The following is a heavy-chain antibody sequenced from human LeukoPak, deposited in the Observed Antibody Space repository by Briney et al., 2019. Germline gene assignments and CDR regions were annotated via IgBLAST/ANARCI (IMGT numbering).Heavy chain of an antibody. Sequence: GESLKISCKGSGYRFTTQWIGWVRQMPGKGLEWMGSIYPGDSDTRYSPSFQGQVIISVDKSISTAYLQWSSLKASDTAMYFCATLGDGYNWFDYWGQGTLVTVSS. CDR3: ATLGDGYNWFDY. CDR2: IYPGDSDT. V-gene: IGHV5-51*01. J-gene: IGHJ4*02. D-gene: IGHD5-24*01. CDR1: GYRFTTQW.